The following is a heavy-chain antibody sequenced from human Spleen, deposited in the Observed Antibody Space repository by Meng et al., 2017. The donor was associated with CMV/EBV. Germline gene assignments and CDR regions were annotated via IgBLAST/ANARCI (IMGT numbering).Heavy chain of an antibody. Sequence: GGSLRLSCAASGFTVSSNYMSWVRQAPGKGLEWVSVIDSGGSTYYADSVKGRFTISRDNSKKTLYLQMNSLSPEDTAVYHCAIGASGTVCYFLDFLGRGTLVTVSS. D-gene: IGHD2-15*01. CDR1: GFTVSSNY. CDR3: AIGASGTVCYFLDF. CDR2: IDSGGST. J-gene: IGHJ4*02. V-gene: IGHV3-66*01.